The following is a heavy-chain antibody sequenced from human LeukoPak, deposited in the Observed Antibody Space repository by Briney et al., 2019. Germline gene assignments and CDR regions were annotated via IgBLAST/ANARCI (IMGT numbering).Heavy chain of an antibody. Sequence: SETLSLTCTVSGGSIRSSSYYWGWIRQPPGKGLEWIGSIYYSGSTYYNPSLKSRVTISVDTSKNQFSLKLSSVTAADTAVYYCASLYGGPPGFYYYYMDVWGKGTTVTVSS. D-gene: IGHD4/OR15-4a*01. CDR3: ASLYGGPPGFYYYYMDV. CDR1: GGSIRSSSYY. CDR2: IYYSGST. V-gene: IGHV4-39*01. J-gene: IGHJ6*03.